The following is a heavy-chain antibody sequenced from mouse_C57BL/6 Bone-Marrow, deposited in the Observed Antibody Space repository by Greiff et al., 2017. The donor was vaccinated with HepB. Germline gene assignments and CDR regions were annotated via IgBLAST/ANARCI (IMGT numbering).Heavy chain of an antibody. D-gene: IGHD2-3*01. J-gene: IGHJ4*01. CDR2: ISYDGSN. CDR3: AKEDDGYYVNYAMDY. CDR1: GYSITSGYY. Sequence: EVQLVESGPGLVKPSQSLSLTCSVTGYSITSGYYWNWIRQFPGNKLEWMGYISYDGSNNYNPSLKNRISITRDTSKNQFFLKLNSVTTEDTATYYCAKEDDGYYVNYAMDYWGQGTSVTVSS. V-gene: IGHV3-6*01.